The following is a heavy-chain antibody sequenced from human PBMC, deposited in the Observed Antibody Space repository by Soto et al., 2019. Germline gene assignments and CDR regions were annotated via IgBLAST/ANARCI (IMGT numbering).Heavy chain of an antibody. CDR2: INAGNGNT. V-gene: IGHV1-3*01. Sequence: ASVKVSCKASGYTFTSYAMHWVRQAPGQRLEWMGWINAGNGNTKYSQKFQGRVTITRDTSASTAYMELSSLRSEDTAVYYCARVLSFCWELGAFDIWGQGTMVTVSS. D-gene: IGHD1-26*01. CDR1: GYTFTSYA. J-gene: IGHJ3*02. CDR3: ARVLSFCWELGAFDI.